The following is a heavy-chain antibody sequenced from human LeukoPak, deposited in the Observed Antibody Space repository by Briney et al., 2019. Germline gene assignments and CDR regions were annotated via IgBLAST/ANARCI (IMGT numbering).Heavy chain of an antibody. CDR3: AGERQLVTDY. J-gene: IGHJ4*01. Sequence: PGGSLRLSCVASGFSFSSYSMNWVRQAPGKGLEWVSSVTGSTTTKYYADSVKGRFIISRDNAKNSLYLQMNSLRAEDTAVYFCAGERQLVTDYWGPGTLVTVSS. CDR1: GFSFSSYS. CDR2: VTGSTTTK. V-gene: IGHV3-21*06. D-gene: IGHD6-6*01.